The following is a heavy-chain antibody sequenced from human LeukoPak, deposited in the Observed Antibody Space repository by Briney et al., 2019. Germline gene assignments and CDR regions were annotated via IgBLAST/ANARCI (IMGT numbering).Heavy chain of an antibody. CDR1: GDSFSSVTDY. CDR3: ARDTAAGREFDY. Sequence: ETLSLTCTVSGDSFSSVTDYWAWIRQPPGKGLEWIASGDYSGGTYYNPSLESRVAISADMSKNQFSLKLSSVTAADTAVYYCARDTAAGREFDYWGQGTLVTVSS. J-gene: IGHJ4*02. D-gene: IGHD6-13*01. CDR2: GDYSGGT. V-gene: IGHV4-39*07.